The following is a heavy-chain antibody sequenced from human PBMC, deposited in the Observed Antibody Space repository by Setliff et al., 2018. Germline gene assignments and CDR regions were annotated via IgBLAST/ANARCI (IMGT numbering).Heavy chain of an antibody. D-gene: IGHD6-19*01. V-gene: IGHV3-7*03. J-gene: IGHJ4*02. CDR1: GFTFSTYW. Sequence: GGSLRLSCAASGFTFSTYWMTWVRQAPGKGLECVANIKKDGSETHYVDSVKGRFIISRDNAKDSPYLQMNSLRGEDTAVYYCARGTSGWFPHDYWGQGTLVTVSS. CDR2: IKKDGSET. CDR3: ARGTSGWFPHDY.